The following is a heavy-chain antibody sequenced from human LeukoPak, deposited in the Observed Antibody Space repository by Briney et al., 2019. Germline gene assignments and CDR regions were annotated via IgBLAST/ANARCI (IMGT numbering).Heavy chain of an antibody. V-gene: IGHV4-59*08. CDR3: ARGHAYYDSSGSCFDY. CDR1: GGSVSSYY. J-gene: IGHJ4*02. D-gene: IGHD3-22*01. Sequence: SETLSLTCTVSGGSVSSYYWSWIRQPPGKGLEYIGYIYYSGSTKYNPSLKSRVTISVDTSKNQFSLKLSSVTAADTAVYYCARGHAYYDSSGSCFDYWGQGTLVTVSS. CDR2: IYYSGST.